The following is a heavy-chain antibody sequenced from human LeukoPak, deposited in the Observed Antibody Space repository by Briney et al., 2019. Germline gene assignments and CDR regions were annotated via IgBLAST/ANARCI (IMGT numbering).Heavy chain of an antibody. J-gene: IGHJ4*02. CDR1: GGSISSGDYY. V-gene: IGHV4-30-4*08. CDR2: IYYSGST. Sequence: SETLSLSCTVSGGSISSGDYYWSWIRQPPGKGLEWIGYIYYSGSTYYNPSLKSRVTISVDTSKNQFSLKLTSVTAADTAVYYCAREVGANFDYWGQETLDTVSS. D-gene: IGHD1-26*01. CDR3: AREVGANFDY.